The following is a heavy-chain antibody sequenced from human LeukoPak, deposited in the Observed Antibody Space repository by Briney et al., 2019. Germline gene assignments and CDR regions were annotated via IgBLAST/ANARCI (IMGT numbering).Heavy chain of an antibody. D-gene: IGHD2-2*01. J-gene: IGHJ5*02. CDR2: INARGGT. CDR3: ARGQVPAARGHSWFDP. V-gene: IGHV4-34*01. Sequence: SETLSLTCAVYGWSFNDYYWNWIRQPPGKGLEWIGEINARGGTNYNPSLKSRVTISVDTSKNQFSLSLSSMSAADTAVYYCARGQVPAARGHSWFDPWGQGTLVTVSS. CDR1: GWSFNDYY.